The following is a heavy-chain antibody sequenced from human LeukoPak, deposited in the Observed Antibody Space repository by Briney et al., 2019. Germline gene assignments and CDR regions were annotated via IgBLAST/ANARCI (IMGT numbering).Heavy chain of an antibody. CDR3: ARGSAFCFDS. D-gene: IGHD3-3*01. CDR2: ISSSSSSI. V-gene: IGHV3-48*01. Sequence: GRSLRLSCAASGITFSTYTMNWVRQAPGKGLEWVSYISSSSSSIYYADSVKGRFTISRDNANNSLYLQMNSLRAEDTAMYFCARGSAFCFDSWGQGTLVTASS. CDR1: GITFSTYT. J-gene: IGHJ4*02.